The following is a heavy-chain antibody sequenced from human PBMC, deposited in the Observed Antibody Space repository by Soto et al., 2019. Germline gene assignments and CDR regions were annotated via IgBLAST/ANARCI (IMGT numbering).Heavy chain of an antibody. J-gene: IGHJ4*02. CDR3: ARGSYSGYDYDPHFDY. CDR1: GGSISSGGYY. V-gene: IGHV4-31*03. Sequence: SETLSLTCTVSGGSISSGGYYWSWIRQHPGKGLEWIGYIYYSGSTYYNPSLKSRVTISVDTSKNQFSLKLSSVTAADTAVYYCARGSYSGYDYDPHFDYWGQGTLVTVSS. D-gene: IGHD5-12*01. CDR2: IYYSGST.